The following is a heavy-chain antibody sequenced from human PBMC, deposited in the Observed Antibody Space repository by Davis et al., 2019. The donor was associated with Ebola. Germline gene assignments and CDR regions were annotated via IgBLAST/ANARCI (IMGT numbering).Heavy chain of an antibody. CDR1: GGSFSGYY. D-gene: IGHD2-15*01. J-gene: IGHJ4*02. CDR2: INHSGST. Sequence: GSLRLSCAVYGGSFSGYYWSWIRQPPGKGLEWIGEINHSGSTNYNPSLKSRVTISVDTSKNQFSLKLSSVTAADTAVYYCARARYCSGGSCYSKYYFDYWGQGTLVTVSS. CDR3: ARARYCSGGSCYSKYYFDY. V-gene: IGHV4-34*01.